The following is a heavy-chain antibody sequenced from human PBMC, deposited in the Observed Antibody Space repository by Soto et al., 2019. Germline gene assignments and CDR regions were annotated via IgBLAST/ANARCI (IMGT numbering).Heavy chain of an antibody. V-gene: IGHV4-39*02. CDR1: GGSIKVGGYY. D-gene: IGHD2-21*01. J-gene: IGHJ4*02. CDR3: ARLAYRDYST. CDR2: IYYSGTT. Sequence: QLQLQESGPGLVKPSETLSLTCTVSGGSIKVGGYYWGWIRQPPGKGLEWVGTIYYSGTTYYNPSIKSRLTISVDTSKNHFSLELSSVTAADTAFYYCARLAYRDYSTWGQGTLVTVSS.